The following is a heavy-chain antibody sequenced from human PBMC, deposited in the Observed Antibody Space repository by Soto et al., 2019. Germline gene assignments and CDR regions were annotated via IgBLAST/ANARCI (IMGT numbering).Heavy chain of an antibody. Sequence: GGSLRLSCAASGFTFSSYAMHWVRQAPGKGLEYVSAISSNGGSTYYANSVKGRFTISRDNSKNTLYLQMGSLRAEDMAVYYCARGAYEGFDYWGQGTLVTVSS. J-gene: IGHJ4*02. CDR3: ARGAYEGFDY. CDR1: GFTFSSYA. D-gene: IGHD5-12*01. CDR2: ISSNGGST. V-gene: IGHV3-64*01.